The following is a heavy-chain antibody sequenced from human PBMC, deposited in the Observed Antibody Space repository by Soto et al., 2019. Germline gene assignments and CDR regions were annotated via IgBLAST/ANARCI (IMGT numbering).Heavy chain of an antibody. Sequence: QVQLVESGGGVVQPGRSLRLSCAASGFTFSSYGMHWVRQAPGKGLEWVAVIWYDGSNKYYADSVKGRFTISRDNSKNTLYLQMNSLRAEDTAVYYCAREPVGNDILTGYYFDYWGQGTLVTVSS. CDR2: IWYDGSNK. V-gene: IGHV3-33*01. CDR3: AREPVGNDILTGYYFDY. CDR1: GFTFSSYG. J-gene: IGHJ4*02. D-gene: IGHD3-9*01.